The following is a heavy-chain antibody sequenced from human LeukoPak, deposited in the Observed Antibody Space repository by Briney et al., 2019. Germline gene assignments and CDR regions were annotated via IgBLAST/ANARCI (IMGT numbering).Heavy chain of an antibody. Sequence: PGGSLRLSCAAPGFTFSTYSMNWVRQAPGKGLEWVSSIGSSENYIYYADSLKGRFTISRDNAENSLYLQMNSLRAEDTAVYYCARGGYDVIVPAASNYYYMDVWGKGTTVTVSS. V-gene: IGHV3-21*01. CDR2: IGSSENYI. CDR3: ARGGYDVIVPAASNYYYMDV. CDR1: GFTFSTYS. D-gene: IGHD2-2*01. J-gene: IGHJ6*03.